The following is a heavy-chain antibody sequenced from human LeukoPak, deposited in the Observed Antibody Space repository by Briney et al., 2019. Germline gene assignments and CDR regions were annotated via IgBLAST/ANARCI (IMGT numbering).Heavy chain of an antibody. J-gene: IGHJ4*02. D-gene: IGHD2-15*01. CDR1: GFTFSRYS. CDR2: ISSSSSTI. V-gene: IGHV3-48*01. CDR3: ARDGACSGGSCYVDY. Sequence: GGSLRHSCAASGFTFSRYSMNWVRQAPGKGLDWVSYISSSSSTIYYADSVRGRFTISRDNAQNSLFLQMNSLRAEDTAVYYCARDGACSGGSCYVDYWGQGTLVTVSS.